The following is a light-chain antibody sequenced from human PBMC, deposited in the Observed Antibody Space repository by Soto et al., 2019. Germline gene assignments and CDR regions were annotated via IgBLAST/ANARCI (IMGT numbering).Light chain of an antibody. CDR3: CSYAGSSPRYV. V-gene: IGLV2-23*01. J-gene: IGLJ1*01. CDR2: EGS. Sequence: QSALAQPASVYGSPGQSITISCTGSSSDVGSYNPVSWYQQHPGKAPKVMIYEGSKRPSGVSNRFSGAKSGNTASLTISGLEAEDEADYYCCSYAGSSPRYVFGTGTKVTVL. CDR1: SSDVGSYNP.